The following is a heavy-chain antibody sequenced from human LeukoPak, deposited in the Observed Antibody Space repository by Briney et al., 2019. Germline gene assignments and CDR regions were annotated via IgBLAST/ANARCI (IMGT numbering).Heavy chain of an antibody. Sequence: PGGSLRLSCAASGFTFDDCTMHWVRQAPGKGLEWVSLISWNGGTTYYADSVKGRFTISRDNSKTSLYLQMNSLRTEDTALYYCAKQHPGAQTCYFDYWGQGTLVTVSS. CDR1: GFTFDDCT. V-gene: IGHV3-43*01. J-gene: IGHJ4*02. D-gene: IGHD1-14*01. CDR2: ISWNGGTT. CDR3: AKQHPGAQTCYFDY.